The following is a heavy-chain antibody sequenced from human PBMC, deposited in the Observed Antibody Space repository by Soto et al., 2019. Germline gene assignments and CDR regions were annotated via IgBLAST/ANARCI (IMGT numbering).Heavy chain of an antibody. J-gene: IGHJ4*02. CDR1: GFTFNNYA. CDR2: ISGSGGST. Sequence: QPGGSLRLSCAASGFTFNNYAMTWVRQAPGKGLEWLSGISGSGGSTYYANSVKGRSIISRDNSKNTLYLQMNSLRVEDTATYYCAKSPTTTSPRVDSWGQGTLVTVSS. D-gene: IGHD4-4*01. CDR3: AKSPTTTSPRVDS. V-gene: IGHV3-23*01.